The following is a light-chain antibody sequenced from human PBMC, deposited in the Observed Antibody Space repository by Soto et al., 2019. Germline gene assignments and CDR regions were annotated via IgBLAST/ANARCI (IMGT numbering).Light chain of an antibody. V-gene: IGLV1-40*01. J-gene: IGLJ1*01. CDR3: QSYDSSLSGSRV. CDR2: HNS. Sequence: QSLLTQPPSVSGAPWQRVTISCTGSSSNIGAGYDVHWYQQLPGTAPKLLIYHNSNRPSGVPDRFSGSKSGTSASLAITGLQAEDEADYYCQSYDSSLSGSRVFGTGTKVPVL. CDR1: SSNIGAGYD.